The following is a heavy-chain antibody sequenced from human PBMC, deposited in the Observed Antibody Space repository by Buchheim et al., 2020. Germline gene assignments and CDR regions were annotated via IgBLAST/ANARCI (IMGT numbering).Heavy chain of an antibody. J-gene: IGHJ4*02. CDR1: GGSISSGGYY. CDR3: AREEMVAGLFDY. V-gene: IGHV4-31*03. Sequence: QVQLQESGAGLVTPSQTLSPTFSVSGGSISSGGYYWCWIRQHPGKGLEWIGYIYYSGSTYYNPSLQRRVTISVDTYKNHFSLKLSSVTAADTAVYYCAREEMVAGLFDYWGQGTL. CDR2: IYYSGST. D-gene: IGHD6-19*01.